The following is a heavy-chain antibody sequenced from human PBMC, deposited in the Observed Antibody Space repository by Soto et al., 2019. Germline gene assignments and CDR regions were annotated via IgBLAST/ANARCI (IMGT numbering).Heavy chain of an antibody. V-gene: IGHV3-21*01. Sequence: GGSLRLSCAASGFTFSSYSMNWVRQAPGKGLEWVSSISSSSSYIYYPASVKGRFTISRDNAKNSLYLQMNSLRAEDTAVYYCARDYDFWSGYYTPYYYYYMDVWGKGTTVTVSS. J-gene: IGHJ6*03. CDR3: ARDYDFWSGYYTPYYYYYMDV. CDR2: ISSSSSYI. D-gene: IGHD3-3*01. CDR1: GFTFSSYS.